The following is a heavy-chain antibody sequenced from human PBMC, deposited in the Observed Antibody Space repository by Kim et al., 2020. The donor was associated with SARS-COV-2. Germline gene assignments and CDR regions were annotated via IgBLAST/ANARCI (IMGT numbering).Heavy chain of an antibody. D-gene: IGHD3-16*02. CDR3: ARGPPRDYTVIGFDY. CDR2: INAGNGNT. CDR1: GYTFTSYA. J-gene: IGHJ4*02. Sequence: ASVKVSCKASGYTFTSYAMHWVRQAPGQRLEWMGWINAGNGNTKYSQKFQGRVTITRDTSASTAYMELSSLRSEDTAVYYCARGPPRDYTVIGFDYWGQGTLVTVSS. V-gene: IGHV1-3*01.